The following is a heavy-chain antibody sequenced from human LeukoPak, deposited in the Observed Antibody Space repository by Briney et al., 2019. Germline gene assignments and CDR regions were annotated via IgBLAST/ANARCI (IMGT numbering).Heavy chain of an antibody. CDR2: LYSGGST. D-gene: IGHD6-19*01. CDR3: ARSGYSSGWYPFDY. Sequence: GRSLRLSCAASGFTVSSNYMSWARQAPGEGLEWVSILYSGGSTDYADSVKGRFTIPRDNAKNTLYLQMNSLRAEDTAVYYYARSGYSSGWYPFDYWGLGTLVTVSS. J-gene: IGHJ4*02. V-gene: IGHV3-66*01. CDR1: GFTVSSNY.